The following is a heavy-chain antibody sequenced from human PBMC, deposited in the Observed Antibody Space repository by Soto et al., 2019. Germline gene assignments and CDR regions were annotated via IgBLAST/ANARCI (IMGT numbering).Heavy chain of an antibody. D-gene: IGHD2-15*01. CDR2: ISYDGNKK. CDR1: GFTFSNYG. J-gene: IGHJ4*02. V-gene: IGHV3-30*03. CDR3: ARDDTPIGGVVAAPFGADY. Sequence: GGSLRLSCAASGFTFSNYGMHWVRQAPGKGLEWVAVISYDGNKKYYGDSVKGRFTISRDSSKNTLYLQMNSLRGEDTAVYYCARDDTPIGGVVAAPFGADYWAREPWSPSPQ.